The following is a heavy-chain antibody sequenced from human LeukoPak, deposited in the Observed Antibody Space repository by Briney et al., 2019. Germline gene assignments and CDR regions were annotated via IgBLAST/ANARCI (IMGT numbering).Heavy chain of an antibody. CDR2: IATSSSYT. V-gene: IGHV3-11*06. Sequence: GGSLRLSCAASGFPFRDYYMSWIRQAPGKGLEWVSYIATSSSYTNYAYSVKGRFTISRDNAKNSLYLQMSSLRAEDAAVYSCARGPYGMEVWGQGPTVTVSS. CDR1: GFPFRDYY. J-gene: IGHJ6*02. CDR3: ARGPYGMEV.